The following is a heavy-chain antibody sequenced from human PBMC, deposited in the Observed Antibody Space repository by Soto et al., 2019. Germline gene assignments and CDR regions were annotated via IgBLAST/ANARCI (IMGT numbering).Heavy chain of an antibody. V-gene: IGHV4-30-2*01. CDR3: ARGMTTVTTLDY. Sequence: SETLSLTSAVSGCSISSGFYSWSWIRQPPGKGLEWIGYIYHSGSTYYNPSLKSRVTISVDRSKNQFSLKLSSVTAADTAVYYCARGMTTVTTLDYWGQGTLVTVSS. CDR2: IYHSGST. CDR1: GCSISSGFYS. D-gene: IGHD4-4*01. J-gene: IGHJ4*02.